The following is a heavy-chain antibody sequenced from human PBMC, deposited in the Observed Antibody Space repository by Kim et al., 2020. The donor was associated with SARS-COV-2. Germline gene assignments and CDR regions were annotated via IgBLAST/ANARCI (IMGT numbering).Heavy chain of an antibody. J-gene: IGHJ4*01. Sequence: GGSLRLSCAASGFTFSSYAMSWVRQTPGKGLEWVAHISFDGSKKYYSDSVKGRFSIFRDRSKNTMSLQMDSLRPDDTAFYYCARRLYDHGGVYYPFDFWG. D-gene: IGHD3-10*01. V-gene: IGHV3-30*14. CDR1: GFTFSSYA. CDR3: ARRLYDHGGVYYPFDF. CDR2: ISFDGSKK.